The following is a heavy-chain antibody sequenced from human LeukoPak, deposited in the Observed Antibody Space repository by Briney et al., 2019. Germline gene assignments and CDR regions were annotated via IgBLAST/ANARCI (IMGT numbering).Heavy chain of an antibody. CDR2: IYYTGST. D-gene: IGHD2-2*01. J-gene: IGHJ4*02. Sequence: SSETLSLTCTVSGGSIGSSSYYWGWIRQPPGKGLEWTGSIYYTGSTYYNPSLKSRVTISVDTSKNQFSLKLSSVTAADTAVYYCARPAGTDQLPYYFDYWGQGTLVAVSS. CDR3: ARPAGTDQLPYYFDY. V-gene: IGHV4-39*01. CDR1: GGSIGSSSYY.